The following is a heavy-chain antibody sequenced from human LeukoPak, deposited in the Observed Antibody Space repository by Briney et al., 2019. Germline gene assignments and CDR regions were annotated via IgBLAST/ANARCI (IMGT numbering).Heavy chain of an antibody. CDR3: ARVDGSGSYYNPYYYYYYMDV. CDR1: GYTFTGYY. D-gene: IGHD3-10*01. V-gene: IGHV1-8*02. Sequence: ASVKVSCKASGYTFTGYYMHWVRQAPGQGLEWMGWMNPNSGNTGYAQKFQGRVTMTRNTSISTAYMELSSLRSEDTAVYYCARVDGSGSYYNPYYYYYYMDVWGKGTTVTISS. CDR2: MNPNSGNT. J-gene: IGHJ6*03.